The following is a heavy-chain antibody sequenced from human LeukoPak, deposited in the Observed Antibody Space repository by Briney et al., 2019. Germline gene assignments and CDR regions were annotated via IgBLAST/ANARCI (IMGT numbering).Heavy chain of an antibody. V-gene: IGHV1-18*01. CDR3: ARGIRYDFWSGYYENYYYYMDV. Sequence: GASVKVSCKASGYTFTSYGISWVRQAPGQGLEWMGWISAYNGNTNYAQKRQGRVTMTTDTSTSTAFMELRSLRSDDTAVYYCARGIRYDFWSGYYENYYYYMDVWGKGTTVTVSS. D-gene: IGHD3-3*01. J-gene: IGHJ6*03. CDR1: GYTFTSYG. CDR2: ISAYNGNT.